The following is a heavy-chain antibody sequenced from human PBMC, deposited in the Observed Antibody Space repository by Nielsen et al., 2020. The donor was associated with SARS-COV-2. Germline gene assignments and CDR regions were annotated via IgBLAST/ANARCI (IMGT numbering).Heavy chain of an antibody. CDR3: AKENTAMADYNWFDP. V-gene: IGHV3-30-3*01. CDR2: ISYDGSNK. CDR1: GFTFSSYA. Sequence: GESLKISCAASGFTFSSYAMHWVRQAPGKGLEWVAVISYDGSNKYYADSVKGRFTISRDNAKNSLYLQMNSLRAEDTALYYCAKENTAMADYNWFDPWGQGTLVTVSS. J-gene: IGHJ5*02. D-gene: IGHD5-18*01.